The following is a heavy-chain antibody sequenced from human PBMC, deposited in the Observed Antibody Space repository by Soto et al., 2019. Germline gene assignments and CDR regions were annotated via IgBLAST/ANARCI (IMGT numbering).Heavy chain of an antibody. Sequence: QVQLVQSGAEVKKPGSSVKVSCKASGYTFTSYGISWVRQAPGKGLAWMGWISAYNGNTNYAQKLQGRVTMTTDTSTSTAYMDLRSLRSDDTAVYYCARDTQYYGDYVVGWFDPWGQGTLVTVSS. D-gene: IGHD4-17*01. CDR3: ARDTQYYGDYVVGWFDP. V-gene: IGHV1-18*01. J-gene: IGHJ5*02. CDR1: GYTFTSYG. CDR2: ISAYNGNT.